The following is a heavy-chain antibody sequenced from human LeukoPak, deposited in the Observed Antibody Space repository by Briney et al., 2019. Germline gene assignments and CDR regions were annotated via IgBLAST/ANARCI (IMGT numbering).Heavy chain of an antibody. D-gene: IGHD4-23*01. V-gene: IGHV4-30-4*01. CDR2: IFYSVST. J-gene: IGHJ4*02. Sequence: SQTLSLTCTVSGGSIISGDNYWSWVRQPPGKGLEWIGNIFYSVSTYYNPSLQSRVTISLDTSKNQFSLKLRSVTAADTAVYFCARRTVVLDYWGQGTLVTVSS. CDR3: ARRTVVLDY. CDR1: GGSIISGDNY.